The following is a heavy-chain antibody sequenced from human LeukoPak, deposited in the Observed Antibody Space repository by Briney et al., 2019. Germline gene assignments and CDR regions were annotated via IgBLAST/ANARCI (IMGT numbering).Heavy chain of an antibody. J-gene: IGHJ4*02. CDR2: IWYDGSNK. CDR3: AREVVSPGIAVAGFDY. Sequence: GGSLRLSCAASGFTFSSYGMHWVRQAPGKGLEWVAVIWYDGSNKYYADSVKGRFTISRDNSKNTLYLQMNSLRAEDTAVYYCAREVVSPGIAVAGFDYWGQGTLVTVSS. CDR1: GFTFSSYG. V-gene: IGHV3-33*01. D-gene: IGHD6-19*01.